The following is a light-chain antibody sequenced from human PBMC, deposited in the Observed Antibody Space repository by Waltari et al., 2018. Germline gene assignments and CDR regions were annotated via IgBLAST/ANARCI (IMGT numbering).Light chain of an antibody. V-gene: IGKV1-33*01. CDR3: QQHHELQT. CDR1: QDISKY. Sequence: DIQMTQSPSPLSASVGDNVTITCQASQDISKYLNWYQHKSGKAPKLLIYDASNLERGVPSRFRGYGSGTNFTFSISSLQPEDFATYFCQQHHELQTFGQGTKLDIK. J-gene: IGKJ2*01. CDR2: DAS.